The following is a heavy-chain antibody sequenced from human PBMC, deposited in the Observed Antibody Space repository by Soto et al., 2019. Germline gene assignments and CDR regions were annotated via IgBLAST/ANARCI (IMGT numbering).Heavy chain of an antibody. D-gene: IGHD2-2*01. V-gene: IGHV1-2*04. Sequence: ASVKVSCKASGYTFTGYYMHWVRQAPGQGLEWMGWINPNSGGTNYAQKFQGWVTMTRDTSISTAYMELSRLRSDDTAVYYCARDVGCSSTSCRAGAFDIWGQGTMVTVSS. CDR3: ARDVGCSSTSCRAGAFDI. CDR1: GYTFTGYY. J-gene: IGHJ3*02. CDR2: INPNSGGT.